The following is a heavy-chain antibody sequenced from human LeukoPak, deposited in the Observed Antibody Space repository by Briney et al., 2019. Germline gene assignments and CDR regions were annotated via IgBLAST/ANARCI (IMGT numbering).Heavy chain of an antibody. J-gene: IGHJ4*02. CDR3: ARVPYYDILTGYSYYFDY. D-gene: IGHD3-9*01. Sequence: SVKVSCKASGGTFSSYAISWVRQAPGQGLEWMGRIIPILGIANYAQKFQGRVTITADKSTSTAYMELSSLRAEDTAVYYCARVPYYDILTGYSYYFDYWGQGTLVTVSS. CDR2: IIPILGIA. V-gene: IGHV1-69*04. CDR1: GGTFSSYA.